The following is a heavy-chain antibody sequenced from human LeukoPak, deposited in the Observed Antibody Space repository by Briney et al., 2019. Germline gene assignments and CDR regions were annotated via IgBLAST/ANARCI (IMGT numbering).Heavy chain of an antibody. CDR2: IYTSGST. CDR3: ARRYDFWSGYPPPLDY. V-gene: IGHV4-4*07. Sequence: SETLSLTCTVSGGSISIYYWNWIRQPAGKRLEWIGRIYTSGSTNYNPSLKSRVTMSVDTSKNQFSLNLSSVTAADTAVYYCARRYDFWSGYPPPLDYWGQGTLVTVSS. J-gene: IGHJ4*02. CDR1: GGSISIYY. D-gene: IGHD3-3*01.